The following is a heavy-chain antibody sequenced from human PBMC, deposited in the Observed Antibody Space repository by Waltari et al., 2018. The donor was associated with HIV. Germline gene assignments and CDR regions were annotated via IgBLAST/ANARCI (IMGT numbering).Heavy chain of an antibody. Sequence: QVQLVEFGGGVVQRGDVLQLSCAASGLAFGGDGMNGVRRAPGRGLEWLASITYDGIKKYYGDSFKGRLTISRDNAKKTLYLQMNTLRPEDTAIYFCARDSSQDHWFGESLALWGQGTLVIVSS. J-gene: IGHJ4*02. CDR3: ARDSSQDHWFGESLAL. CDR2: ITYDGIKK. CDR1: GLAFGGDG. V-gene: IGHV3-30*03. D-gene: IGHD3-10*01.